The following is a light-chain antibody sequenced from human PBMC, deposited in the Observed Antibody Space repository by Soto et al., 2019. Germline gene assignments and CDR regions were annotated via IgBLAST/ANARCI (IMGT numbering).Light chain of an antibody. Sequence: EIVLTQSPGTLSLSPGERATLSCRASQSVSSSYLAWYQQKPGQPPRLLIYGASSRATGIPARFSGSGSGTDFTLTISRLEPEDFALYYCQQYGSSRTWTFGQGTKVEIK. CDR2: GAS. J-gene: IGKJ1*01. CDR3: QQYGSSRTWT. CDR1: QSVSSSY. V-gene: IGKV3-20*01.